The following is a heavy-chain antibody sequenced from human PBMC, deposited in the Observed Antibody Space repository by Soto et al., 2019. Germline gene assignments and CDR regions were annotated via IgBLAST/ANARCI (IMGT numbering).Heavy chain of an antibody. Sequence: ASVKVSCKASGYTFTGYYMHWVRQAPGQGLEWMGWINPNSGGTNYAQKFQGWVTMTRDTSISTVYMELSSLRSEDTAVYYCARVSGYYDSSGIDAFDIWGQGTMVTVSS. J-gene: IGHJ3*02. CDR3: ARVSGYYDSSGIDAFDI. CDR1: GYTFTGYY. D-gene: IGHD3-22*01. V-gene: IGHV1-2*04. CDR2: INPNSGGT.